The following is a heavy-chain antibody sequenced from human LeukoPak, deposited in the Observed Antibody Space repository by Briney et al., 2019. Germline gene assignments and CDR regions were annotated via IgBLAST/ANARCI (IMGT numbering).Heavy chain of an antibody. CDR1: GGSISSGSYY. D-gene: IGHD5-24*01. Sequence: SETLSLTCTVSGGSISSGSYYWSWIRQPAGKGLEWIGRIYTSGSTNYNPSLKSRVTISVDTSKNQFSLKLSSVTAADTAVYYCAAVRWLQSSGWFDPWGQGTLVTVSS. J-gene: IGHJ5*02. CDR3: AAVRWLQSSGWFDP. CDR2: IYTSGST. V-gene: IGHV4-61*02.